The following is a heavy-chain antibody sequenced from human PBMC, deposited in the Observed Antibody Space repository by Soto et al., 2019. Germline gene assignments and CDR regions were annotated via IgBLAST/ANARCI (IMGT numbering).Heavy chain of an antibody. CDR1: GGSISSGGYY. CDR3: ASRHDLFLWFGDNTAYKYGMDV. V-gene: IGHV4-31*03. Sequence: PSETLSLTCTVSGGSISSGGYYWSWIRQHPGKGLEWIGYIYYSGSTNYNPSLKSRVTISVDTSKNQFSLKLSSVTAADTAVYYCASRHDLFLWFGDNTAYKYGMDVWGHGTTVTVSS. D-gene: IGHD3-10*01. J-gene: IGHJ6*02. CDR2: IYYSGST.